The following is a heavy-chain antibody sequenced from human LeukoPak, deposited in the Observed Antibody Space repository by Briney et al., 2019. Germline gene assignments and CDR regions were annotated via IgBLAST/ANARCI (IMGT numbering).Heavy chain of an antibody. CDR2: IYSSGST. CDR1: GGSISSYS. Sequence: PSETLSLACSVSGGSISSYSWSWVRQPAGKGLEWIGRIYSSGSTNYNPSLNSRVTMSVDTSNNQFSLRLTSVTAADTAVYYCARGTTAAAGIFDCWGQGTLVTVSS. D-gene: IGHD6-13*01. J-gene: IGHJ4*02. CDR3: ARGTTAAAGIFDC. V-gene: IGHV4-4*07.